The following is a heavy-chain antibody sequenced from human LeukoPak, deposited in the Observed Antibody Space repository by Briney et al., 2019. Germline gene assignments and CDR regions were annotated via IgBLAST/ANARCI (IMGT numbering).Heavy chain of an antibody. CDR3: ARDVKASWFGSDAFDI. V-gene: IGHV4-59*01. D-gene: IGHD3-10*01. CDR2: IYYSGST. CDR1: GGSISSYY. Sequence: SETLSLTCTVSGGSISSYYWSWIRQPPGKGLEWIGYIYYSGSTNYNPSLKSRVTISVDTSKNQFSLKLSSVTAADTAVYYCARDVKASWFGSDAFDIWGQGTMVTVSS. J-gene: IGHJ3*02.